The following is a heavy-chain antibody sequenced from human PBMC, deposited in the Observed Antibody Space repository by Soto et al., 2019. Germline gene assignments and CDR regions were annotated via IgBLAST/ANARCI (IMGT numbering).Heavy chain of an antibody. CDR2: ISADNGKT. Sequence: QVQLAQSGGEVKKPGASVQVSCKASGYTFSDYGITLVRLAPGRGLEWVGWISADNGKTNYAQKFEGRLTLTRDTSTATAIMELRSLTSDDSAVYYCARYTGWFDHWGQGTPVIVTS. CDR3: ARYTGWFDH. CDR1: GYTFSDYG. V-gene: IGHV1-18*04. J-gene: IGHJ5*02. D-gene: IGHD2-8*02.